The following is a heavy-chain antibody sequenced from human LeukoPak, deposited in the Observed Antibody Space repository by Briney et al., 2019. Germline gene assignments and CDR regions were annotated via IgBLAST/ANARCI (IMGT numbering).Heavy chain of an antibody. CDR2: IYDTGST. V-gene: IGHV4-30-2*01. D-gene: IGHD3-16*01. CDR3: ASGITFGFDY. J-gene: IGHJ4*02. CDR1: GGSINFGGYY. Sequence: SQTLSLTCTVSGGSINFGGYYWSWVRQPPGKGLEWIGYIYDTGSTYYNPSFKTRVTISMDRSKNQFSLKLSSVTAADTAVYYCASGITFGFDYWGQGTLVTVSS.